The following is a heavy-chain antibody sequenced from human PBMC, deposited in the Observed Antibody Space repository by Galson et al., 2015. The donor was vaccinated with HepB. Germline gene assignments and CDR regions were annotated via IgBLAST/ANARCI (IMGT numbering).Heavy chain of an antibody. Sequence: SGAEVKKPGESLKISCKGSGYSFTSYWIGWVRQMPGKGLEWMGIIYPGDSDTRYSPSFQGQVTISAAKSISTAYLQWSSLKASDTAIYYCARRRGEYSYGFEFDYWGQGNLVTVSS. CDR2: IYPGDSDT. D-gene: IGHD5-18*01. J-gene: IGHJ4*01. CDR3: ARRRGEYSYGFEFDY. CDR1: GYSFTSYW. V-gene: IGHV5-51*01.